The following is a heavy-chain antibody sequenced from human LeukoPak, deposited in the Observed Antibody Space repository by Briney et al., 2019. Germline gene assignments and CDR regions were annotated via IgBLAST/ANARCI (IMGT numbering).Heavy chain of an antibody. CDR2: INHSGST. CDR1: VGSFSGYY. Sequence: SETLSLTCAVYVGSFSGYYWTWIRQTPGKGLEWFGEINHSGSTNYNPSLESRVTISVAPSKNQFSLSLNSVTAADTAVYYCARGVTSALSYYYGMDVWGQGTTVTVSS. D-gene: IGHD2/OR15-2a*01. CDR3: ARGVTSALSYYYGMDV. V-gene: IGHV4-34*01. J-gene: IGHJ6*02.